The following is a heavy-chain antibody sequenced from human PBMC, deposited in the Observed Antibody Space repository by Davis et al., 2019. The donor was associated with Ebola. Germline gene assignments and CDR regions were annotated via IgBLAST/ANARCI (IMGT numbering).Heavy chain of an antibody. CDR3: ARRGGWSGAFLDY. V-gene: IGHV5-51*01. D-gene: IGHD3-3*02. CDR2: IYPGDSDT. J-gene: IGHJ4*02. CDR1: GYTFTPYW. Sequence: GESLKISCKGSGYTFTPYWIGWVRQMPGKGLEWMGIIYPGDSDTRYSPSFQGQVTISADKSISTAYLQWSSLKASDTAMYYCARRGGWSGAFLDYWGQGTLVTVSS.